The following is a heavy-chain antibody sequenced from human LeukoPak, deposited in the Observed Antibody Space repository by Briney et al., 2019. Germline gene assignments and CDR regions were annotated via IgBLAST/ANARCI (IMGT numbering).Heavy chain of an antibody. CDR2: IYTSGST. CDR1: GGSISSYY. V-gene: IGHV4-4*07. CDR3: ATDIVVVPAAIAAEEYFQH. D-gene: IGHD2-2*02. Sequence: PSETLSLTCTVSGGSISSYYWSWIRQPAGKGLEWIGRIYTSGSTNYNPSLKSRVTISVDTSKNQFSLKLSSVTAADTAVYYCATDIVVVPAAIAAEEYFQHWGQGTLVTVSS. J-gene: IGHJ1*01.